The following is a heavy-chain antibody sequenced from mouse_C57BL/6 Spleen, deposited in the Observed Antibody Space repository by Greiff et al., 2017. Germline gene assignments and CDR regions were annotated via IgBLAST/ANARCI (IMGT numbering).Heavy chain of an antibody. J-gene: IGHJ4*01. Sequence: QVQLQQSGAELVRPGTSVKMSCKASGYTFTNYWIGWAKQRPGHGLEWIGDLYPGGGYTNYNEKFKGKATLTADKSSSTAYMQFSSLTSEDSAIYYCARFGGTGDYYAMDYWGQGTSVTVSS. V-gene: IGHV1-63*01. D-gene: IGHD1-1*02. CDR3: ARFGGTGDYYAMDY. CDR2: LYPGGGYT. CDR1: GYTFTNYW.